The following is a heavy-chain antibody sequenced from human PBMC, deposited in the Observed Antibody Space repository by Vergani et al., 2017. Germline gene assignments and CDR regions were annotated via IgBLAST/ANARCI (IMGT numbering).Heavy chain of an antibody. CDR3: VRASRGYSGYDDFDY. CDR2: INPTSGST. V-gene: IGHV1-46*03. CDR1: GYAFTTYY. J-gene: IGHJ4*02. D-gene: IGHD5-12*01. Sequence: QVQLMQSGAEVKKPGASVKVSCKTLGYAFTTYYIHWVRQAPGQGLEWMGIINPTSGSTTYAQTFQGRVSMTRDTSTSTVFKELSSLKFDDTAVDYCVRASRGYSGYDDFDYWGQGTLVSVSS.